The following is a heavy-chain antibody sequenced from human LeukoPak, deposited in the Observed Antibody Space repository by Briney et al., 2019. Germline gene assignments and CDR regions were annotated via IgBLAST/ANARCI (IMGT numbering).Heavy chain of an antibody. Sequence: RTGGPLRLSCAASGFTFDDYGMSWVRQAPGKGLEWVSGINWNGGSTGYADSVKGRFTISRDNAKNSLYLQMNSLRAEDTALYYCARVYSGSSSRFDYWGQGTLVTVSS. D-gene: IGHD1-26*01. CDR1: GFTFDDYG. CDR3: ARVYSGSSSRFDY. V-gene: IGHV3-20*04. CDR2: INWNGGST. J-gene: IGHJ4*02.